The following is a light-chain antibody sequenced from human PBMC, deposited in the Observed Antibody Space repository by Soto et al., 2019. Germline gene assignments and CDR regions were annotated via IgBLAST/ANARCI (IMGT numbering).Light chain of an antibody. Sequence: EIVMTQSPATLSVSPGERATLSCRASQSVSSNLAWYQQKPGLAPRLLIYAASTRATGIPARFSGSGSGTEFTLTVSSLQSEDFAVYYCQQYSDWPRTFGQGTKVDIK. J-gene: IGKJ1*01. CDR2: AAS. CDR1: QSVSSN. V-gene: IGKV3-15*01. CDR3: QQYSDWPRT.